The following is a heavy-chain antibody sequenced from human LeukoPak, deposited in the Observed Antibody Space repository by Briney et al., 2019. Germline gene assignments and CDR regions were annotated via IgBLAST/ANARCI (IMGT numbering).Heavy chain of an antibody. CDR1: GGTFSSYA. CDR3: ASPTSHNWGFGY. J-gene: IGHJ4*02. D-gene: IGHD7-27*01. V-gene: IGHV1-69*04. CDR2: IIPILGIA. Sequence: GASVKVSCKASGGTFSSYAISWVRQAPGQGLEWMGRIIPILGIANYAQKFQGRVTITADKSTSTAYMELSSLRSEDTAVYYCASPTSHNWGFGYWGQGTLVTVSS.